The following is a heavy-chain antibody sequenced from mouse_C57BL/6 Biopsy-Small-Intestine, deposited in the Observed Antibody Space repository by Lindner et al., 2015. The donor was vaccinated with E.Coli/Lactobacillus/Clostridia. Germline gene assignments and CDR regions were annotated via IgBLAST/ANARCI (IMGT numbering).Heavy chain of an antibody. CDR2: IYPNNGGT. D-gene: IGHD4-1*01. V-gene: IGHV1-34*02. CDR3: ARGPGPFAY. J-gene: IGHJ3*01. Sequence: QLQESGPELVKPGASVKISCKASGYTFTDYNMDWVKQSHGKSLEWIGYIYPNNGGTGYNQKFKSKATLTVDKSSSTAYMELHSLTSEDSAVYYCARGPGPFAYWGQGTLVTVSA. CDR1: GYTFTDYN.